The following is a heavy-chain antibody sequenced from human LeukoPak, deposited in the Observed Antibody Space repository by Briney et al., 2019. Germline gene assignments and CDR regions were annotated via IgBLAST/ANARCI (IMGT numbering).Heavy chain of an antibody. Sequence: SETLSLTCTVSGGSISSYYWSWIRQPPGKGLEWIGYIYYSGSTNYNPSLKSRVTISVDTSKNQFSLKLSSVTAADTAVYYCARGEQTTVTDYYYYYGMDVWGKGTTVTVSS. D-gene: IGHD4-17*01. CDR1: GGSISSYY. J-gene: IGHJ6*04. CDR3: ARGEQTTVTDYYYYYGMDV. V-gene: IGHV4-59*01. CDR2: IYYSGST.